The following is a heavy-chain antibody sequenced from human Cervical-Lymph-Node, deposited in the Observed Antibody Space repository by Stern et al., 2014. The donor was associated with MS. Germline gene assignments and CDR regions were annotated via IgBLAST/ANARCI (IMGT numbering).Heavy chain of an antibody. CDR2: IYHSGST. CDR3: AREGYSSSYDAFDI. V-gene: IGHV4-4*02. J-gene: IGHJ3*02. CDR1: GGSISSSNW. Sequence: QVQLQESGPGLVKPSGTLSLTCAVSGGSISSSNWWSWVRQPPGKGLEWXGEIYHSGSTNYNPSLKSRVPISVDKSKNQFSLKLSSVTAADTAVYYCAREGYSSSYDAFDIWGQGTMVTVSS. D-gene: IGHD6-6*01.